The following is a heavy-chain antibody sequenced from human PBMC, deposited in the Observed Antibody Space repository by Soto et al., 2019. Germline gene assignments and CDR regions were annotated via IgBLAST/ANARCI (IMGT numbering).Heavy chain of an antibody. D-gene: IGHD6-19*01. CDR2: ITYDGSNK. V-gene: IGHV3-30*18. CDR1: GFIFHNYG. CDR3: AKVDYSSGWYGYFDS. Sequence: GGSLRLSCAASGFIFHNYGMHWVRQAPGKGLEWVAVITYDGSNKYYADSVKGRFTVSRDNSKDTLDLQMNSVRAEDTAVYYCAKVDYSSGWYGYFDSWGQGTLVTVSS. J-gene: IGHJ4*02.